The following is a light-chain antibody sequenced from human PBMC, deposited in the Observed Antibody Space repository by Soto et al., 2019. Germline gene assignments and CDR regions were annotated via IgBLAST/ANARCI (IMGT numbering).Light chain of an antibody. V-gene: IGKV1-39*01. CDR3: QQSYITPYT. CDR2: AAY. Sequence: DIQMTQSPSSLSASVGDRVTITCRASQSISSDLTWYQQKPGKAPKLLIYAAYSLQSGVTSRFSGSGSGTDFTLSISSLQPEDFATYYCQQSYITPYTFGQGTKLEIK. J-gene: IGKJ2*01. CDR1: QSISSD.